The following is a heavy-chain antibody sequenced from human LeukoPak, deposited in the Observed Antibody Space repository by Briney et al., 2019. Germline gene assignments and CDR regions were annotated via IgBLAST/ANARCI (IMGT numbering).Heavy chain of an antibody. J-gene: IGHJ4*02. CDR3: STEDKYCTTPNRGAY. D-gene: IGHD2-8*01. CDR2: IIPHSGGT. CDR1: GYTLTDYY. Sequence: ASVKVSCKASGYTLTDYYIHWVRQAPGQDLEWMGFIIPHSGGTTYEQRFQGRVTMTRDMSIGTFYMELSSLRSDDTAVYYCSTEDKYCTTPNRGAYWGQGTLVTVSS. V-gene: IGHV1-2*02.